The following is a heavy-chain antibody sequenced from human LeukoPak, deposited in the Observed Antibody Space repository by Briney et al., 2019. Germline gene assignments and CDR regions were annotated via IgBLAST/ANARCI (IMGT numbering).Heavy chain of an antibody. CDR1: GFTFTDAW. J-gene: IGHJ3*02. Sequence: GGSLRLSCAASGFTFTDAWMSWVRQAPGKGLEWVARIKNEIDGGTTDYAAPVKGRFTISRDDSKNTLYLQMNSLRAEDTAVYYCAKDDYYDSGTFGDGFDIWGQGTVVTVSS. CDR3: AKDDYYDSGTFGDGFDI. V-gene: IGHV3-15*01. CDR2: IKNEIDGGTT. D-gene: IGHD3-10*01.